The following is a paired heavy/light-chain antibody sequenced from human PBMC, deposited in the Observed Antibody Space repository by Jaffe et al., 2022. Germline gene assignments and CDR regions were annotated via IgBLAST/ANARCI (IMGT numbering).Light chain of an antibody. CDR2: AAS. CDR3: QQYYSYPTWT. J-gene: IGKJ1*01. Sequence: AIRMTQSPSSLSASTGDRVTITCRASQGISSYLAWYQQKPGKAPKLLIYAASTLQSGVPSRFSGSGSGTDFTLTISCLQSEDFATYYCQQYYSYPTWTFGQGTKVEIK. CDR1: QGISSY. V-gene: IGKV1-8*01.
Heavy chain of an antibody. CDR1: GYTFTSYY. J-gene: IGHJ4*02. D-gene: IGHD2-15*01. CDR2: INPSGGST. V-gene: IGHV1-46*03. Sequence: QVQLVQSGAEVKKPGASVKVSCKASGYTFTSYYMHWVRQAPGQGLEWMGIINPSGGSTSYAQKFQGRVTMTRDTSTSTVYMELSSLRSEDTAVYYCARDEGEVGVAATQGDYWGQGTLVTVSS. CDR3: ARDEGEVGVAATQGDY.